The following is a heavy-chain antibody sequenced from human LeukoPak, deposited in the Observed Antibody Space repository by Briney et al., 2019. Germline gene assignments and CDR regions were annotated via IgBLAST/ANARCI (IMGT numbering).Heavy chain of an antibody. D-gene: IGHD6-19*01. CDR2: INHSGST. J-gene: IGHJ5*02. CDR3: TRGRGSSGSRRGFDP. Sequence: SETLSLTCAVYGGSFSGYYWSWIRQPPGKGLEWIGEINHSGSTNYNPSLKSRVTISVDTSKNQFSLKLSSVTAADTAVYYCTRGRGSSGSRRGFDPWGQGTLVTVSS. V-gene: IGHV4-34*01. CDR1: GGSFSGYY.